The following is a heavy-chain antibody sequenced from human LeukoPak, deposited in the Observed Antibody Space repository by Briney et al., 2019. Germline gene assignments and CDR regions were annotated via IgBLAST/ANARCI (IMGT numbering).Heavy chain of an antibody. V-gene: IGHV1-69*04. J-gene: IGHJ6*02. CDR1: GDTFINYA. Sequence: GASVKVSCKATGDTFINYAISWVRRARGQGLEWMGRIIPILGTADYAQKFQGRVTISADKSTSTAYMELSSLRSEDTAVYYCARDGWKDVWGQGTTVTVSS. CDR3: ARDGWKDV. CDR2: IIPILGTA. D-gene: IGHD1-1*01.